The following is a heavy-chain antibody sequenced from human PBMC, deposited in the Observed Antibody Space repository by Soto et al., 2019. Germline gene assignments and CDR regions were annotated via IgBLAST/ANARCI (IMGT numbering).Heavy chain of an antibody. J-gene: IGHJ4*02. V-gene: IGHV4-39*01. CDR2: IYYSGST. CDR1: GGSISSPTYY. D-gene: IGHD1-1*01. Sequence: SETLSLTCSVSGGSISSPTYYWGWIRQPPGKGLEWIGSIYYSGSTYYSPSLKSRVTISVDTSKNQFSLKVSPVTAADTAVYYCARLPGITTSRRDYWGQGTLVTVSS. CDR3: ARLPGITTSRRDY.